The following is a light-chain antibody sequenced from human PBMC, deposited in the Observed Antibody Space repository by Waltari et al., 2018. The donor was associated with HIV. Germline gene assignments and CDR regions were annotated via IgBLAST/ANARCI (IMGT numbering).Light chain of an antibody. Sequence: EIVLTQSPATLSLSPGDRAILSCRASQSVNTNYLAWYQQKGGQAPRLVIYGASNRATGIPDRFSSSGSGTDFTLTISRLGPEDFAVYYCQQYGTSPWMFGQGTNVEIK. J-gene: IGKJ1*01. CDR3: QQYGTSPWM. CDR1: QSVNTNY. CDR2: GAS. V-gene: IGKV3-20*01.